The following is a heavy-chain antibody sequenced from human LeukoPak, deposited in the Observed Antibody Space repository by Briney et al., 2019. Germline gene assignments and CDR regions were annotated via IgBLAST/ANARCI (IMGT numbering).Heavy chain of an antibody. CDR2: IYYSGST. Sequence: PSETLSLTCTVSGGSISSGDYYRSWIRQPPGKGLEWIGYIYYSGSTYYNPSLKSRVTISVDTSKNQFSLKLSSVTAADTAVYYCARDTQGTAMPNYGMDVWGQGTTVTVSS. CDR3: ARDTQGTAMPNYGMDV. V-gene: IGHV4-30-4*01. CDR1: GGSISSGDYY. J-gene: IGHJ6*02. D-gene: IGHD5-18*01.